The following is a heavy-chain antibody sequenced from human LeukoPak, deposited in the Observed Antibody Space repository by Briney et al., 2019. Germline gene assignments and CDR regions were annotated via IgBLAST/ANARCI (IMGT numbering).Heavy chain of an antibody. J-gene: IGHJ4*02. CDR2: IKADGSEK. D-gene: IGHD1-26*01. Sequence: PGGSLRLSCVASGFTFSSSWMNWVRQPPGKGLEWVANIKADGSEKYYVDSVKGRFTISRDDAKRTVDLQMDNLRAEDTAIYYCAYRNNFEYWGQGALVTVSS. V-gene: IGHV3-7*05. CDR1: GFTFSSSW. CDR3: AYRNNFEY.